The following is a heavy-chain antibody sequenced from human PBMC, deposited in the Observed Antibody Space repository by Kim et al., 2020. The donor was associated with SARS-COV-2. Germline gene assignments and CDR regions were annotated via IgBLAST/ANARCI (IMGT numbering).Heavy chain of an antibody. CDR3: VKVDGTGSFDY. CDR1: GFTFSSFG. J-gene: IGHJ4*02. CDR2: INHAFST. Sequence: GGSLRLSCSASGFTFSSFGMHWVRQAPGQGLEYASGINHAFSTFYADSVKGRFIVSRDNSKNTLYLQMGSLRAEDTAVYYCVKVDGTGSFDYWGQGIVVTVSS. V-gene: IGHV3-64D*09. D-gene: IGHD1-1*01.